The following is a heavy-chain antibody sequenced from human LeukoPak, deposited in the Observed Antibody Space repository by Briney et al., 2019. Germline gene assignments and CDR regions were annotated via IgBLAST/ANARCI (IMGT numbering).Heavy chain of an antibody. D-gene: IGHD1-26*01. Sequence: ASVKVSCKASGYTFTGYYMHWVRQAPGQGLEWMGWINPNSGGTNYAQKFQGRVTMTRDTSISTAYMELSRLRSDDTAVYYCARVLGATRGYDYWGQGTLVTVSS. V-gene: IGHV1-2*02. CDR2: INPNSGGT. CDR1: GYTFTGYY. CDR3: ARVLGATRGYDY. J-gene: IGHJ4*02.